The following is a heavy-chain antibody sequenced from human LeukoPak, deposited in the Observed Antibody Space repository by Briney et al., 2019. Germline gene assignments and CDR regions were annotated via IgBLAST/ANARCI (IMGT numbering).Heavy chain of an antibody. D-gene: IGHD3-10*02. J-gene: IGHJ4*02. CDR1: GFDFSSYW. CDR3: VRGAGGPRNYVLDY. Sequence: GGSLRLSCAASGFDFSSYWMHWVRQAPGMGLVWVSRLNSDGTTINYADSVKGRFTISRDNAKNTVYLQMSGLRDDDTALYFCVRGAGGPRNYVLDYWGQGALVSVSS. V-gene: IGHV3-74*01. CDR2: LNSDGTTI.